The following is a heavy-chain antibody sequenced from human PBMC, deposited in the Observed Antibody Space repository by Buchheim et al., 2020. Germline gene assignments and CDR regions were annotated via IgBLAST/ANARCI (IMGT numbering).Heavy chain of an antibody. Sequence: EVQLVESGGGLVQPGGSLRLSCAASGFTFSSYWMSWVRQAPGKGLEWVATIKQDGSEKYYVDSVKGRFTISRDNAKNSLYLQMNSLRAKGTAVYYCASDQSYYFGSGSYFGYYYYYMDVWGKGTT. V-gene: IGHV3-7*01. CDR3: ASDQSYYFGSGSYFGYYYYYMDV. CDR1: GFTFSSYW. CDR2: IKQDGSEK. D-gene: IGHD3-10*01. J-gene: IGHJ6*03.